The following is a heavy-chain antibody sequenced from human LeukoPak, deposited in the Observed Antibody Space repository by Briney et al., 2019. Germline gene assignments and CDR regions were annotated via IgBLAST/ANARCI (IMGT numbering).Heavy chain of an antibody. CDR2: INPNSGGT. D-gene: IGHD4-17*01. V-gene: IGHV1-2*02. Sequence: ASVKVSCKVSGYTLTELSMHWVRQAPGQGLEWMGWINPNSGGTNYAQKFQGRVTMTRDTSISTAYMELSRLRSDDTAVYYCARAEISYGDYPFGWFDPWGQGTLVTVSS. CDR1: GYTLTELS. J-gene: IGHJ5*02. CDR3: ARAEISYGDYPFGWFDP.